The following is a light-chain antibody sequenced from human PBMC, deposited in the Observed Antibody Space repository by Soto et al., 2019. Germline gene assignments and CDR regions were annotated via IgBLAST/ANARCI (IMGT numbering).Light chain of an antibody. V-gene: IGKV3-20*01. J-gene: IGKJ1*01. CDR1: QTVGASY. CDR2: GAS. Sequence: EIVLTQSPDTLSLSPGDRATVSCRASQTVGASYVAWYQHRPGQAPKFLMYGASTRATGIPDRFSGSGSGTEFTLTIDCLEPEDFGLYYCQQYGRSPCTFGQGTRVEI. CDR3: QQYGRSPCT.